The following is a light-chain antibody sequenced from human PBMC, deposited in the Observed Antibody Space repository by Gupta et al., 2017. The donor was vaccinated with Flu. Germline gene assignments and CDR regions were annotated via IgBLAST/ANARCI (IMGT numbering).Light chain of an antibody. Sequence: QSVLTQPPSVSAAPGQKVTISCSGSSSNIGKNYVSWYQPLPGTAPKLLIYDNNKRPSVIPDRFSGSKSGTSATLGITGLQTGDEADYYCGTWDSSLSAHWVFGGGTKLTVL. CDR2: DNN. CDR3: GTWDSSLSAHWV. CDR1: SSNIGKNY. J-gene: IGLJ3*02. V-gene: IGLV1-51*01.